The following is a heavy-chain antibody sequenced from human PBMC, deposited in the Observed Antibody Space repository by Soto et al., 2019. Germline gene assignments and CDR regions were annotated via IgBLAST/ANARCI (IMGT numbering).Heavy chain of an antibody. J-gene: IGHJ3*01. D-gene: IGHD5-18*01. CDR3: ARDVAHGYTENV. Sequence: QVQLQESGPGLVKPSQTLSLACTVSGGSVGSGEHYYSWIRHPPGKGLEWIGYIYDSGITNYTPSLKGRVIISLDRSNNQVYLKLRSVTAADTAVYFCARDVAHGYTENVWGQGTMVTVSS. V-gene: IGHV4-30-4*01. CDR2: IYDSGIT. CDR1: GGSVGSGEHY.